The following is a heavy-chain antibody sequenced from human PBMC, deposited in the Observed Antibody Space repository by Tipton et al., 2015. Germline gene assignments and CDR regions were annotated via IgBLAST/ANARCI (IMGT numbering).Heavy chain of an antibody. Sequence: TLSLTCTVSGGSVSSGSYYWSWIRQPPGKGLEWIGSISHSGNTYYNPSLKSRVTMSRDTSKNQISLTVTSVTAADTAVYYCARSRYTVTPDSWGQGTLVTVSS. J-gene: IGHJ4*02. D-gene: IGHD4-17*01. V-gene: IGHV4-39*07. CDR3: ARSRYTVTPDS. CDR2: ISHSGNT. CDR1: GGSVSSGSYY.